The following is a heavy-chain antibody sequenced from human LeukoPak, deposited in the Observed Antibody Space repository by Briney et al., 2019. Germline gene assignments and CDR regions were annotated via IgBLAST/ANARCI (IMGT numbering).Heavy chain of an antibody. CDR1: GFTFSSYT. CDR2: ITSSSSYI. D-gene: IGHD4-17*01. V-gene: IGHV3-21*01. Sequence: GGSLRLSCAASGFTFSSYTMNWVRQAPGKGLEWVSSITSSSSYIYYADSVKGRFTISRDNAKNSLYLQMNSLRAEDTAVYYCARDMTTTLDYWGQGTLVTVSS. J-gene: IGHJ4*02. CDR3: ARDMTTTLDY.